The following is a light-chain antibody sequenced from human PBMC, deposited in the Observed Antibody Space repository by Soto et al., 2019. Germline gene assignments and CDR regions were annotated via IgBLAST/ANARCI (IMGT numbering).Light chain of an antibody. J-gene: IGKJ1*01. CDR1: QSINNW. CDR3: QQYSSDST. CDR2: RAS. Sequence: DIRMTQSPSTLSASVGDRVTITCRASQSINNWLAWYQQKPGKAPELLIYRASSLENGVPSRFSGRGSGTEFIFTITSLQPDDFATYYCQQYSSDSTFGQGTKVEIK. V-gene: IGKV1-5*03.